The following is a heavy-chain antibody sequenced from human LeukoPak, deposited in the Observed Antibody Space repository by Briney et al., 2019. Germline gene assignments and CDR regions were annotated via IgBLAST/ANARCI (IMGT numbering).Heavy chain of an antibody. J-gene: IGHJ3*02. Sequence: SQTLSLTCAISGDSVSSNSAAWNWMRQSPSRGLEWLGRTYYRSKWKKDYAVSVKSRITINPYTSKNQFSLLLSSVTPEDTAVYYCAGEGGMAEAAFDIWGQGTMVTVSS. CDR3: AGEGGMAEAAFDI. CDR2: TYYRSKWKK. D-gene: IGHD6-13*01. V-gene: IGHV6-1*01. CDR1: GDSVSSNSAA.